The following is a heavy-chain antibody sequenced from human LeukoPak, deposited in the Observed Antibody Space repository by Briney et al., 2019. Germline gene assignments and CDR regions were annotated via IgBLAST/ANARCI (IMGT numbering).Heavy chain of an antibody. V-gene: IGHV4-59*01. CDR2: IYYSGST. Sequence: SETLSLTCTVSGGSISSYYWSWIRQPPGKGLEWIGYIYYSGSTNYNPSLKSRVTIPVDTSKNQFSLKLSSVTAADTAVYYCASSYDTSWFDPWGQGTLVTVSS. J-gene: IGHJ5*02. CDR3: ASSYDTSWFDP. D-gene: IGHD3-22*01. CDR1: GGSISSYY.